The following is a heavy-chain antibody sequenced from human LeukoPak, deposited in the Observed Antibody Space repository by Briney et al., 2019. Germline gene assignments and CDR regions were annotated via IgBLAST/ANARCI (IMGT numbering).Heavy chain of an antibody. J-gene: IGHJ4*02. CDR1: GFTFSSYG. CDR2: MSFDGSNK. D-gene: IGHD1-26*01. V-gene: IGHV3-30*18. Sequence: PGGSLRLSCAASGFTFSSYGMHWVRQAPGKGLEWVAVMSFDGSNKYYADCVKGRFTISRDNSKNTLYLQMNSLRPDDTAVYYCAKAPLSGNYYGTVGGYWGQGTLVTVSS. CDR3: AKAPLSGNYYGTVGGY.